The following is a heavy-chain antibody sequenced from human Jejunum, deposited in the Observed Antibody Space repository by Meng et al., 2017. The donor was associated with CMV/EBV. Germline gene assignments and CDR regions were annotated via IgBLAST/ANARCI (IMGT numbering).Heavy chain of an antibody. V-gene: IGHV4-39*01. D-gene: IGHD7-27*01. J-gene: IGHJ2*01. CDR3: ASPLGILGIVDL. CDR1: GDSISSSSYS. Sequence: QVKASVPGLLMPSDTLSLTCTVSGDSISSSSYSGGSSRQPPGKGLEWVGSIYYSGSTYYNPSLKSRVPISVDTSKNQFSLKLSSVTAADTAVYYCASPLGILGIVDLWGRGTLVTVSS. CDR2: IYYSGST.